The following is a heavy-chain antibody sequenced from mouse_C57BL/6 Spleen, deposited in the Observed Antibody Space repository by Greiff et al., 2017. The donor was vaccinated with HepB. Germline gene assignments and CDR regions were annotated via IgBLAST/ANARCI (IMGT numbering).Heavy chain of an antibody. J-gene: IGHJ2*01. CDR2: IYPGSGST. V-gene: IGHV1-55*01. Sequence: VQLQQPGAELVKPGASVKMSCKASGYTFTSYWITWVKQRPGQGLEWIGVIYPGSGSTNYNEKFKSKATLTVDTSSSTAYMQLSSLTSEDSAVYYCARPSLYGNYGAPFDYWGQGTTLTVSS. CDR1: GYTFTSYW. CDR3: ARPSLYGNYGAPFDY. D-gene: IGHD2-1*01.